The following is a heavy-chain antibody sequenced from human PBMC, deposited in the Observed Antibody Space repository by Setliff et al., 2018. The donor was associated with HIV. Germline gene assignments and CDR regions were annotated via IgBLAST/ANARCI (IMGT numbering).Heavy chain of an antibody. CDR3: AKGVGHNFYFMDV. J-gene: IGHJ6*03. D-gene: IGHD3-10*01. Sequence: LRLSCAASGLTLSKYAMTWVRQVPGKGLEWVAAISGSATTTNYADSGKGRFTISRDNSRNTVSLQMNSLRVEDSAIFYCAKGVGHNFYFMDVWGKGITVTVSS. CDR2: ISGSATTT. CDR1: GLTLSKYA. V-gene: IGHV3-23*01.